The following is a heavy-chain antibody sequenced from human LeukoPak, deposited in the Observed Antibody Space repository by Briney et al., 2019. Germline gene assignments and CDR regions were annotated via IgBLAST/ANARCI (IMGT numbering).Heavy chain of an antibody. V-gene: IGHV4-38-2*02. D-gene: IGHD2-2*01. Sequence: SETLSLTCTVSGYSISSGYYWGCIRQPPGKGLEWIGSIYHSGSTYYNPSIKSRVTISVDTSKNQFSLKLSSVTAADTAVYYCARDAVVPAAEAFDWFDPWGQGTLVTVSS. J-gene: IGHJ5*02. CDR3: ARDAVVPAAEAFDWFDP. CDR2: IYHSGST. CDR1: GYSISSGYY.